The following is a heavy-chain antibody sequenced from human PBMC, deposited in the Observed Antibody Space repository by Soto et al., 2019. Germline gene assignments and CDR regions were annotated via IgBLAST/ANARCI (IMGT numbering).Heavy chain of an antibody. J-gene: IGHJ4*02. CDR2: INAGNGNT. Sequence: QVQLVQSGAEVKKPGASVKVSCKASGYTFTSYAMHWVRQAPGQRLEWMGWINAGNGNTKYSQKFQGRVTITRDTYASTAYMELSSLRSEDTAVYYCARDSPSCTNGVCYYFDYWGQGTLVTVSS. D-gene: IGHD2-8*01. V-gene: IGHV1-3*01. CDR1: GYTFTSYA. CDR3: ARDSPSCTNGVCYYFDY.